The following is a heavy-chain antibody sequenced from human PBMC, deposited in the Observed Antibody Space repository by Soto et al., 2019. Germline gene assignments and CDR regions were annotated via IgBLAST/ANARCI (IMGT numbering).Heavy chain of an antibody. CDR2: INAGNGNT. V-gene: IGHV1-3*01. CDR1: GYTFTSYA. J-gene: IGHJ6*03. CDR3: ARDRGIAARQYYYYYMDV. D-gene: IGHD6-6*01. Sequence: ASVKVSCKASGYTFTSYAMHWVRQAPGQRLEWMGWINAGNGNTKYSQKFQGRVTITRDTSASTAYMELSSLRSEDTAVYYCARDRGIAARQYYYYYMDVWGKGTTVTVSS.